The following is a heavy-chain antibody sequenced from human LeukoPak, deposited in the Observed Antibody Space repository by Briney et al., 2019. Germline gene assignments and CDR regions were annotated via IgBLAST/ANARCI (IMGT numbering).Heavy chain of an antibody. J-gene: IGHJ3*01. CDR3: VGTYCGGDCYAMYAFDF. D-gene: IGHD2-21*02. Sequence: SETLSLTCSVSGDSIYNYYWSWIRQPPGKSLEWGGYIYYNGSTNYNPSLKSRVTFSVDTSRSQFALRLSSVTAADTAVYYCVGTYCGGDCYAMYAFDFWGQGTVVSVSS. CDR1: GDSIYNYY. CDR2: IYYNGST. V-gene: IGHV4-59*08.